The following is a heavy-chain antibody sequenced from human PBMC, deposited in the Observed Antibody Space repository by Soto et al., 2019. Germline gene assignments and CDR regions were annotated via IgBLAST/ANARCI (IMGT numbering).Heavy chain of an antibody. CDR1: GYSFNIYW. CDR2: VYPDDSDT. Sequence: GESLKISCKASGYSFNIYWIGWVRQLPGKGLEWMGVVYPDDSDTIYSPSFQGQVTISVDKSISTAYLQWSSLKASDTAMYYCARLNYDFWSGPHGVNWFDPWGQGTLVTVSS. D-gene: IGHD3-3*01. CDR3: ARLNYDFWSGPHGVNWFDP. J-gene: IGHJ5*02. V-gene: IGHV5-51*01.